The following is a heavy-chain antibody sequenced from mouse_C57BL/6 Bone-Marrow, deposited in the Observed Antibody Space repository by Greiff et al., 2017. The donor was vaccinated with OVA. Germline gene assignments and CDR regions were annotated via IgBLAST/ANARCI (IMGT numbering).Heavy chain of an antibody. D-gene: IGHD1-1*01. CDR1: GYTFTSYW. J-gene: IGHJ1*03. CDR3: ARSDYGSSYWYFDV. V-gene: IGHV1-50*01. Sequence: VQLQQPGAELVKPGASVKLSCKASGYTFTSYWMQRVKQRPGQGLEWIGEIDPSDSYTNYNQKFKGKATLTVDTSSSTAYMQLSSLTSEDSAVYYCARSDYGSSYWYFDVWGTGTTVTVSS. CDR2: IDPSDSYT.